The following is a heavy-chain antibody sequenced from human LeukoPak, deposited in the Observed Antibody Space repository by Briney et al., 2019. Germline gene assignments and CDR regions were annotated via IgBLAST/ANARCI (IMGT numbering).Heavy chain of an antibody. D-gene: IGHD3-10*01. CDR2: INPNSGGT. CDR3: ARVYGDHFGSGVIDY. Sequence: GASVKASCKASGYTFTDYYMHWVRQAPGQGLEWMGWINPNSGGTSYAQKFQGGVTMTRDTSVSTAYMELSRLRSDDTAVYYCARVYGDHFGSGVIDYWGQGTLVTVSS. CDR1: GYTFTDYY. J-gene: IGHJ4*02. V-gene: IGHV1-2*02.